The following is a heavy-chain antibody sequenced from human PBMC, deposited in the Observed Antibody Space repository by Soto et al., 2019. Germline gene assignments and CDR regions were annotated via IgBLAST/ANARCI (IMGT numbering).Heavy chain of an antibody. J-gene: IGHJ6*02. V-gene: IGHV1-18*04. CDR2: ISPYNDNA. D-gene: IGHD3-3*01. Sequence: ASVKVSCKASGYTFTNNGITWVRQAPGQGLEWMGWISPYNDNANNAQKFQGRITMTTDTSTSTAYMELRSLRSDDTAVCYCARGPYDFWSGAYYYFAMDVWGQGTTVTVSS. CDR3: ARGPYDFWSGAYYYFAMDV. CDR1: GYTFTNNG.